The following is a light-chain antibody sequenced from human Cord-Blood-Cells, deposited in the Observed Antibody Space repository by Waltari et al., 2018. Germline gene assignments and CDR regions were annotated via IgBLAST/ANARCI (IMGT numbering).Light chain of an antibody. V-gene: IGKV3-15*01. Sequence: EIVMTQSPPTLSVSPGERATLSYSASQGVSSNLAWYQQNPGQPPRLLIYGASTRATGIPDRLSGSVSGTEFTLTISRLQSEDFAVYYCKPYKNWAPYTFGQETKLEIK. CDR3: KPYKNWAPYT. CDR1: QGVSSN. J-gene: IGKJ2*01. CDR2: GAS.